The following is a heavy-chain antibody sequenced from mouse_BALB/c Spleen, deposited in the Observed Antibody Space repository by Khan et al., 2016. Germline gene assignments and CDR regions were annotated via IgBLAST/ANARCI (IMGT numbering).Heavy chain of an antibody. CDR1: GFDFSRFW. V-gene: IGHV4-1*02. J-gene: IGHJ3*01. CDR3: VREGMMMTPWFAD. Sequence: EVQLQESGGGLVQPGGSLKLSCAASGFDFSRFWMNLVRKAPGKGLEWIGEINPDSSTINYTPSLQDKFIIFRDNAKNTLYLQMSKVRSEDTALYYCVREGMMMTPWFADWGQGTLVTVSA. D-gene: IGHD2-3*01. CDR2: INPDSSTI.